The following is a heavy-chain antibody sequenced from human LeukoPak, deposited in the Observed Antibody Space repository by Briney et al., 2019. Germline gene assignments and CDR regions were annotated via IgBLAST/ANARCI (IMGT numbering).Heavy chain of an antibody. Sequence: GGSLRLSGAASGFTFSNYAMSWVRQAPGKGLEWVSAISVSGGSTYYADSVKGRFTISRDNSKNTLYLQMDSLRAEDTAVYYCAKDLLYSSSSAVDSWGQGSLVTVSS. D-gene: IGHD6-6*01. V-gene: IGHV3-23*01. CDR1: GFTFSNYA. CDR3: AKDLLYSSSSAVDS. J-gene: IGHJ4*02. CDR2: ISVSGGST.